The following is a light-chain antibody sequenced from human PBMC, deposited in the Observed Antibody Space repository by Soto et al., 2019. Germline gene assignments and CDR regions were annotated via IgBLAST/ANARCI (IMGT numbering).Light chain of an antibody. CDR2: DAS. V-gene: IGKV1-5*01. CDR3: QQYNSYPWT. J-gene: IGKJ1*01. CDR1: QSISSW. Sequence: DIQMTQSPSTLSASVGDRVTITCRASQSISSWLAWYQQKPGKAPKLLIYDASSLESGVPSSFSGSGSGTEFTLTISSLQPDDFATYYCQQYNSYPWTFGPGTKVEIK.